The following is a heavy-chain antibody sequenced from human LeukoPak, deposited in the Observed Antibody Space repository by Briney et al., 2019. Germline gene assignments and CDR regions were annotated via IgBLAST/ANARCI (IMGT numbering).Heavy chain of an antibody. V-gene: IGHV4-31*03. Sequence: SETPSLTCTVSGGSISSGGYYWSWIRQRPGKGLEWIGYIYYSGSTYYNPSLKSRVTISVDTSKNQFSLKLSSVTAADTAVYYCVRESGAARYFDYWGQGTLVTVSS. CDR1: GGSISSGGYY. CDR2: IYYSGST. J-gene: IGHJ4*02. D-gene: IGHD6-6*01. CDR3: VRESGAARYFDY.